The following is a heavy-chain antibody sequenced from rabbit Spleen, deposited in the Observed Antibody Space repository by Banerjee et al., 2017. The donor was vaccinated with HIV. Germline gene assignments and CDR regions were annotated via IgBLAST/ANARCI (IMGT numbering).Heavy chain of an antibody. CDR3: ARDAGTSFSTYGMDL. Sequence: QEQLVESGGGLVQPEGSLTLTCKASGFSFSDRDVMCWVRQAPGKGLEWIACINAATGKPVYATWAKGRFTISRTSSTTVTLRMTSLTAADTATYFCARDAGTSFSTYGMDLWGPG. CDR1: GFSFSDRDV. CDR2: INAATGKP. V-gene: IGHV1S45*01. D-gene: IGHD8-1*01. J-gene: IGHJ6*01.